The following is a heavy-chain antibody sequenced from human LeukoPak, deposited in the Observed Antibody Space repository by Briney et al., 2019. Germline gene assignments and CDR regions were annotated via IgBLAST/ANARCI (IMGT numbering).Heavy chain of an antibody. D-gene: IGHD3-22*01. J-gene: IGHJ3*02. CDR3: AKSEFGDYYDSSGYPRDAFDI. CDR1: GFTFDDYA. CDR2: ISWNSGSI. V-gene: IGHV3-9*01. Sequence: GGSLRLSCAASGFTFDDYAMHWVRQAPGKGLEWVSGISWNSGSIGYADSVKGRFTISRDNAKNSLYLQMNSLRAEDTALYYCAKSEFGDYYDSSGYPRDAFDIWGQGTMVTVSS.